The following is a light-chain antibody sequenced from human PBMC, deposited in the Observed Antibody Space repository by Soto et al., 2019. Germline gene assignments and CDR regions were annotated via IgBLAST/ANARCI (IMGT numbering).Light chain of an antibody. CDR3: GTWDSSLSAVV. Sequence: QSVLTQPPSVSAAPGQKVTISCSGSSSNIGNNYVSWYQQLPGTAPKLLIYDNNKRPSGIPDRFSGSQSGTSATLGITGLQTGDEADYYCGTWDSSLSAVVFGTGTKVPVL. V-gene: IGLV1-51*01. CDR1: SSNIGNNY. CDR2: DNN. J-gene: IGLJ1*01.